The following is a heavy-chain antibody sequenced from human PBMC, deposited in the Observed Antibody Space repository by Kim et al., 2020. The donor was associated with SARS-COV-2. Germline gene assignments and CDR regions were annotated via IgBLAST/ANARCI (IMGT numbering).Heavy chain of an antibody. CDR3: ASGDYGERQG. CDR2: YK. J-gene: IGHJ4*02. Sequence: YKYYAASWKGRFTISRDNAKNSLYLQMNSLRAEDTAVYYCASGDYGERQGWGQGTLVTVSS. V-gene: IGHV3-21*01. D-gene: IGHD4-17*01.